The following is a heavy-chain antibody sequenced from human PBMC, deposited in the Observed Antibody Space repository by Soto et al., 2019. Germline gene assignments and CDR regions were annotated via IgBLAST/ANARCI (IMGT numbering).Heavy chain of an antibody. CDR3: ARDYYDSSGYLYYYGMDV. CDR2: INPNSGGT. D-gene: IGHD3-22*01. CDR1: GYTFTGYY. Sequence: ASVKVSCKASGYTFTGYYMHWVRQAPGQGLEWMGWINPNSGGTNYAQKFQGRVTMTRDTSISTAYMELSRLRSDDTAVYYCARDYYDSSGYLYYYGMDVWGQGTTATVSS. J-gene: IGHJ6*02. V-gene: IGHV1-2*02.